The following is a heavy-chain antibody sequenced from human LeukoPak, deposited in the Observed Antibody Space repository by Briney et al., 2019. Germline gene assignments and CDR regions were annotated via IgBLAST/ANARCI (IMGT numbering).Heavy chain of an antibody. CDR2: ISYDGSNK. V-gene: IGHV3-30-3*01. CDR1: GFTFSSYA. Sequence: GRSLRLSCAASGFTFSSYAMHWVRQAPGKGLEWVAVISYDGSNKYYADSVKGRFTISRDNSKNTLYLQMNSLRAEDTAVYYCAKASGYSGYDQDYWGQGTLVTVSS. D-gene: IGHD5-12*01. J-gene: IGHJ4*02. CDR3: AKASGYSGYDQDY.